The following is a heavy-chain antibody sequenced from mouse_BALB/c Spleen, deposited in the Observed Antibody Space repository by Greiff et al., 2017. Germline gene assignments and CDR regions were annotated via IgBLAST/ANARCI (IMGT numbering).Heavy chain of an antibody. V-gene: IGHV1-7*01. CDR1: GYTFTSYW. Sequence: QVQLQQSGAELAKPGASVKMSCKASGYTFTSYWMHWVKQRPGQGLEWIGYINPSTGYTEYNQKFKDKATLTADKSSSTAYMQLSSLTSEDSAVYYCARPTVPPFDYWGQGTTLTVSS. D-gene: IGHD1-1*01. CDR3: ARPTVPPFDY. CDR2: INPSTGYT. J-gene: IGHJ2*01.